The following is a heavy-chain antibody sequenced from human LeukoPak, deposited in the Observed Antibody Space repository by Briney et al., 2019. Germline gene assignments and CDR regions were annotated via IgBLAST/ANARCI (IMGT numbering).Heavy chain of an antibody. CDR2: ISSSSSYI. J-gene: IGHJ3*02. D-gene: IGHD5-24*01. Sequence: PGGSLRLSCAASGFTFSSYSMNWVRQAPGKGLEWVSSISSSSSYIYYADSVKGRFTISRDNAKNSLYLQMNSLRAEDTAVYYCAKVRDGYTRMAFDIWGQGTMVTVSS. CDR3: AKVRDGYTRMAFDI. V-gene: IGHV3-21*04. CDR1: GFTFSSYS.